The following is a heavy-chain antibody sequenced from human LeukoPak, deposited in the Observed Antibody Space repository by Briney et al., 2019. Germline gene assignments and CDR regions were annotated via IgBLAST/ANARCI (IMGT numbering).Heavy chain of an antibody. D-gene: IGHD2-15*01. CDR2: IYHSGST. J-gene: IGHJ6*03. V-gene: IGHV4-38-2*02. Sequence: SETLSLTCTVSGYSISSGYYWGWIRQPPGKGLEWIGSIYHSGSTYYNPSLKSRVTISVDTSKNQFSLKLSSVTAADTAAYYCARVAGYCSGGSCYGASYYYYYYMDVWGKGTTVTVSS. CDR3: ARVAGYCSGGSCYGASYYYYYYMDV. CDR1: GYSISSGYY.